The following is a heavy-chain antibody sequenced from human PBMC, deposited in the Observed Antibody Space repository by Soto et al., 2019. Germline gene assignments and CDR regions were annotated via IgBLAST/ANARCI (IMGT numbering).Heavy chain of an antibody. V-gene: IGHV3-43*01. J-gene: IGHJ1*01. CDR1: GFTFSSYW. D-gene: IGHD6-19*01. CDR2: ISWDGGST. Sequence: PGGSLRLSCAASGFTFSSYWMHWVRQAPGKGLEWVSLISWDGGSTYYADSVKGRFTISRDNSKNSLYLQMNSLRTEDTALYYCAKDKEWLVPQHWGQGTLVTVAS. CDR3: AKDKEWLVPQH.